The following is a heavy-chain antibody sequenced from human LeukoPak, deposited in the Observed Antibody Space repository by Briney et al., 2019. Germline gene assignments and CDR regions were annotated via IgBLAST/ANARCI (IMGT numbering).Heavy chain of an antibody. CDR3: ARAKTTVTNFHYYYGMDV. D-gene: IGHD4-17*01. CDR2: MNPNSGNT. V-gene: IGHV1-8*01. J-gene: IGHJ6*02. Sequence: ASVKVSCKASGYTFTSYDINWVRQATGQGLEWMEWMNPNSGNTGYAQKFQGRVTMTRNTSISTAYMELSSLRSEDTAVYYCARAKTTVTNFHYYYGMDVWGQGTTVTVSS. CDR1: GYTFTSYD.